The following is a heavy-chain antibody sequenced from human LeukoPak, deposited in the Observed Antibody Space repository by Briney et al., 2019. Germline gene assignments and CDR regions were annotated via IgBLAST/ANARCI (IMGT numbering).Heavy chain of an antibody. D-gene: IGHD1-26*01. V-gene: IGHV3-66*01. Sequence: GGSLRLSCAASGFTVSDNYMSWVRQAPGKGLEWVSLIYNDGSASYADSVKGRFTISRDNSRNTLYLQMNSLRAEDTAVYYCARSGTYAYFDYWGQGTLVTVSS. J-gene: IGHJ4*02. CDR2: IYNDGSA. CDR1: GFTVSDNY. CDR3: ARSGTYAYFDY.